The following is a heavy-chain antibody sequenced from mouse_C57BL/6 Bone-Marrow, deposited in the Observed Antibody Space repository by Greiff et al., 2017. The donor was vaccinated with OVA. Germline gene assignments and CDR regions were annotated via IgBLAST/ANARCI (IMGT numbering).Heavy chain of an antibody. CDR1: GYSITSGYY. J-gene: IGHJ2*01. CDR3: ARGSYYDYGFDY. V-gene: IGHV3-6*01. CDR2: ISYDGSN. D-gene: IGHD2-4*01. Sequence: VQLKESGPGLVKPSQSLSLTCSVTGYSITSGYYWNWIRQFPGNKLEWMGYISYDGSNNYNPSLKNRISITRDTSKNQFFLKLNSVTTEDTATYYCARGSYYDYGFDYWGQGTTLTVSS.